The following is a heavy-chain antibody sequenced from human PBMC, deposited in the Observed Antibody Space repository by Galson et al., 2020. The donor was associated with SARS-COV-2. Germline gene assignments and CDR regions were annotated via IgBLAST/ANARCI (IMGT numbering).Heavy chain of an antibody. CDR3: ARRARSGSYLDF. CDR1: GGSINYYY. Sequence: SETLSLTCTVSGGSINYYYWGWIRQPPGMGLEWIGYIYFDGSTNYNPSLKSRVTISVDRSNNQFSLRLNSVTAADTALYYCARRARSGSYLDFWGQGTLVTVSS. D-gene: IGHD1-26*01. CDR2: IYFDGST. V-gene: IGHV4-59*08. J-gene: IGHJ4*02.